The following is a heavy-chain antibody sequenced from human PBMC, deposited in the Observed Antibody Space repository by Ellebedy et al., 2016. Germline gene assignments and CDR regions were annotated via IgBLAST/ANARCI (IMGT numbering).Heavy chain of an antibody. CDR2: ISGSGGST. Sequence: GGSLRLSCAASGFTFSSYAMSWVRQAPGKGLEWVSAISGSGGSTYYADSVKGRFTISRDNSKNTLYLQMNSLRAEDTAVYYCAKGEQQLVSLLKYGMDVWGQGTTVTVSS. D-gene: IGHD6-13*01. V-gene: IGHV3-23*01. CDR3: AKGEQQLVSLLKYGMDV. CDR1: GFTFSSYA. J-gene: IGHJ6*02.